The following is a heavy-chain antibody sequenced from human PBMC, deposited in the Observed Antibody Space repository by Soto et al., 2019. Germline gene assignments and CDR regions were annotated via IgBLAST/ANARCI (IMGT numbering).Heavy chain of an antibody. CDR3: ARGLATGLGDY. D-gene: IGHD1-1*01. CDR2: INHIGST. Sequence: SETLSLTCAVYGGSFSGYYWSWIRQPPGKGLEWIGEINHIGSTNYNPSLKSRVTISVDTSKNQFSLKLSSVTAADTAVYYCARGLATGLGDYWGQGTLVTVSS. CDR1: GGSFSGYY. J-gene: IGHJ4*02. V-gene: IGHV4-34*01.